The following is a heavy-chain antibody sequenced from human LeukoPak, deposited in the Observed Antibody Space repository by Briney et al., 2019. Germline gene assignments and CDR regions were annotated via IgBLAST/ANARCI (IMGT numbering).Heavy chain of an antibody. J-gene: IGHJ4*02. V-gene: IGHV3-23*01. CDR2: ISGSGGST. CDR1: GFTFSSYA. CDR3: AKASHIVVVVAATYFDY. Sequence: PGGSLRLSCAASGFTFSSYAMSWVRQAPGKGLEWVSAISGSGGSTYYADSVKGRFTISRDNSKDTLHLQMNSLRAEDTAVYYCAKASHIVVVVAATYFDYWGQGTLVTVSS. D-gene: IGHD2-15*01.